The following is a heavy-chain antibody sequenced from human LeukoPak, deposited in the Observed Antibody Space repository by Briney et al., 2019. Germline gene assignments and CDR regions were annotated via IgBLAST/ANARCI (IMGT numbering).Heavy chain of an antibody. CDR2: IYYSGST. Sequence: SETLSLTCTVSGGSISSSSYYWGWIRQPPGKGLEWIGSIYYSGSTYYNPSLKSRVTISVDTSKNQFSLKLSSVTAADTAVYYCARAGITDNLNYFDYWGQGTLVTVSS. J-gene: IGHJ4*02. D-gene: IGHD3-3*01. CDR1: GGSISSSSYY. V-gene: IGHV4-39*07. CDR3: ARAGITDNLNYFDY.